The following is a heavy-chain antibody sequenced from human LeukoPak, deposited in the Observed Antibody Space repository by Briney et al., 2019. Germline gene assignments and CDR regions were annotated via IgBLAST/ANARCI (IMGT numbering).Heavy chain of an antibody. V-gene: IGHV5-51*01. J-gene: IGHJ5*02. Sequence: GESLKISCKGSGYSFTSYWTGWVRQMPGKGLEWMGIIYPGDSDTRYSPSFQGQVTISADKSISTAYLQWSSLKASDTAMYYCARHLSLRYCSSTSCYKRYIWFDPWGQGTLVTVSS. CDR3: ARHLSLRYCSSTSCYKRYIWFDP. D-gene: IGHD2-2*02. CDR1: GYSFTSYW. CDR2: IYPGDSDT.